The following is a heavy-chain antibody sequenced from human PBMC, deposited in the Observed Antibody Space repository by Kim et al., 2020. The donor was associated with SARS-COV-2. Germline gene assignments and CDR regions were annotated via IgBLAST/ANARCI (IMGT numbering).Heavy chain of an antibody. J-gene: IGHJ3*02. D-gene: IGHD3-10*01. CDR3: AQQLSGNYDVFDI. Sequence: SVKVSCKASGGTLDSYGINWVRQAPGQGLEWVGRTIPYLSVDNYAPKFQGRVTITADQYANTAFMELTNLRSEDTAVYFCAQQLSGNYDVFDIWGQGTM. CDR2: TIPYLSVD. CDR1: GGTLDSYG. V-gene: IGHV1-69*04.